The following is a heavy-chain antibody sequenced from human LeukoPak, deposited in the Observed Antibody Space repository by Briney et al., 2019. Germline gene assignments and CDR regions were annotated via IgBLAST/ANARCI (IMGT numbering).Heavy chain of an antibody. CDR1: GYTFTSYA. J-gene: IGHJ6*03. CDR2: INTNTGNP. Sequence: ASVKVSCKASGYTFTSYAMNWVRQAPGQGLEWMGWINTNTGNPTYAQGFTGRFVFSLDTSVSTAYLQISSLKAEDTAVYYCARGITMVRGVTKYYYYYYMDVWGKGTTVTVSS. CDR3: ARGITMVRGVTKYYYYYYMDV. D-gene: IGHD3-10*01. V-gene: IGHV7-4-1*02.